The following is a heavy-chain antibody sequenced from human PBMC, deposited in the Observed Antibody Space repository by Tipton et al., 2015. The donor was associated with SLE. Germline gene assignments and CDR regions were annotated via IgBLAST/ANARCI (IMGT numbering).Heavy chain of an antibody. V-gene: IGHV4-38-2*01. J-gene: IGHJ6*02. Sequence: TLSLTCAVSGYSISSGYYWGWIRQPPGKGLEWIGSIYHSGSTYYNPPLKSRVTMSANTSKNQFSLKLSSVTAADTAVYYCATHYYYYGMDVWGQGTTVTVSS. CDR3: ATHYYYYGMDV. CDR1: GYSISSGYY. CDR2: IYHSGST.